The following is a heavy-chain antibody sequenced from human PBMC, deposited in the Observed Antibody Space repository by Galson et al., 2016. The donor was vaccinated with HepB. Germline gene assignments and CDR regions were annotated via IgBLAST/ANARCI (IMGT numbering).Heavy chain of an antibody. J-gene: IGHJ6*02. Sequence: SLRLSCAASGFTFSSYVMHWVRQAPGKGLEGVAVIWYDGRTEYYADSVKGRFAISRDNSGDTLYLYMNSLRVEDTAVYYCARDTSSEALGYYGLDVWGQGTTVTVSS. V-gene: IGHV3-33*01. CDR2: IWYDGRTE. CDR3: ARDTSSEALGYYGLDV. D-gene: IGHD3-16*01. CDR1: GFTFSSYV.